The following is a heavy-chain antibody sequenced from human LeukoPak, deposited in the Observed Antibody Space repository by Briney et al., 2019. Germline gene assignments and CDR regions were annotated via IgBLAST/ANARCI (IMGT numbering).Heavy chain of an antibody. J-gene: IGHJ5*02. Sequence: GGSLRLSCAASGFTFSTYAMSWVRQAPGKGLEWVSALSDTGSSTYYADSVKGRFTISRDNSKNTLYLQMNSLRAEDTAVYYCAKGGAYYDFWSGYPAENNWFDPWGQGTLVTVSS. CDR2: LSDTGSST. CDR1: GFTFSTYA. V-gene: IGHV3-23*01. D-gene: IGHD3-3*01. CDR3: AKGGAYYDFWSGYPAENNWFDP.